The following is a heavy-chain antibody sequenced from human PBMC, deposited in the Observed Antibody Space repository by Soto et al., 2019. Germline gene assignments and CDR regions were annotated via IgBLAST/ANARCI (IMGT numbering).Heavy chain of an antibody. Sequence: EVQLVESGGGLVQAGGSLRLSCAASGFSVSSNYMSWVRQAPGKGLEWVSVIYGRESTYYADSVKGRFTISKDNSKNTVFLQMNSLRAEDTAVYYCDVYFDDRGVYWGQGTLVTVSS. CDR1: GFSVSSNY. D-gene: IGHD2-21*01. J-gene: IGHJ4*02. CDR2: IYGREST. CDR3: DVYFDDRGVY. V-gene: IGHV3-66*01.